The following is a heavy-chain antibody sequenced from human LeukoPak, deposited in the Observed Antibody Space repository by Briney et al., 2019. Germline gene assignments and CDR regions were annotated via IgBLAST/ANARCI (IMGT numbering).Heavy chain of an antibody. Sequence: GGSLRLSCAASGFTFSSYSMNWVRQAPGKGLEWVSYISSSSSTIYYADSVKGRFTISRDNAENSLYLQMNSLRAEDTAVYYCARVGYYDSRGMDVWGQGTTVTVSS. CDR3: ARVGYYDSRGMDV. J-gene: IGHJ6*02. CDR1: GFTFSSYS. CDR2: ISSSSSTI. D-gene: IGHD3-22*01. V-gene: IGHV3-48*01.